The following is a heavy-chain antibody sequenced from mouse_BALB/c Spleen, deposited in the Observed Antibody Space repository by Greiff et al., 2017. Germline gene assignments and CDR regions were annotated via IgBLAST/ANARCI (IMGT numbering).Heavy chain of an antibody. CDR1: GYSFTSYW. CDR3: ARGGTTVVAYFYWYFDV. Sequence: VQLVESGPQLVRPGASVKISCKASGYSFTSYWMHWVKQRPGQGLEWIGMIDPSDSETRLNQKFKDKATLTVDKSSSTAYMQLSSPTSEDSAVYYGARGGTTVVAYFYWYFDVWGAGTTVTVSS. CDR2: IDPSDSET. D-gene: IGHD1-1*01. J-gene: IGHJ1*01. V-gene: IGHV1S126*01.